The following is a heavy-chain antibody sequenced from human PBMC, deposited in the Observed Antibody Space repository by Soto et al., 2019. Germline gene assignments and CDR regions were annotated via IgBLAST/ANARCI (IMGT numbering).Heavy chain of an antibody. CDR2: ISAYNGNT. CDR3: ARVLRTYYDILTGQFDY. CDR1: GYTFTSYG. V-gene: IGHV1-18*01. J-gene: IGHJ4*02. Sequence: ASVKVSCKASGYTFTSYGISWVRRAPGQGLEWMGWISAYNGNTNYAQKLQGRVTMTTDTSTSTAYMELRSLRSDDTAVYYCARVLRTYYDILTGQFDYWGQGTLVTVSS. D-gene: IGHD3-9*01.